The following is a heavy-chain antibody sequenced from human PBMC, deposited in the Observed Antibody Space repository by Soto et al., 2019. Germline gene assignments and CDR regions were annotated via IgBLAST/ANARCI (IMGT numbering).Heavy chain of an antibody. D-gene: IGHD3-10*01. Sequence: SETLSLTCTVSGGSISSGGYYWSWISQHPGNGLEWIGYIYYSGSTYYNPSLKSRVTISVDTSKNQFSLKLSSVTAADTAVYYCARERRTSITMVRGAPGRWFDPWGQGTLVTVSS. V-gene: IGHV4-31*03. CDR2: IYYSGST. CDR3: ARERRTSITMVRGAPGRWFDP. J-gene: IGHJ5*02. CDR1: GGSISSGGYY.